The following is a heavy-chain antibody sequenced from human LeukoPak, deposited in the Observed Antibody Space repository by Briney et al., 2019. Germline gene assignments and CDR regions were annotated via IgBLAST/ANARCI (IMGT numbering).Heavy chain of an antibody. J-gene: IGHJ4*02. Sequence: RGESLRISCEGSGYRFTSYWITWVRQMPGKGLEWLGRIDPGASYTNYNPSIQGHVSISFDKSISTAYLQWSSLKASDTAMYCCARGAYTYDYWGQGTLVTVSS. D-gene: IGHD5-18*01. CDR2: IDPGASYT. CDR1: GYRFTSYW. CDR3: ARGAYTYDY. V-gene: IGHV5-10-1*01.